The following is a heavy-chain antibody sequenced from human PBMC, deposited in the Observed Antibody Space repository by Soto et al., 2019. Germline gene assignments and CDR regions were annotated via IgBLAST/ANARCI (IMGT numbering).Heavy chain of an antibody. D-gene: IGHD3-3*01. Sequence: SVKVSCKASGGTFSSYAISWVRQAPGQGLEWMGGIIPIFGTANYAQKFQGRVTITADESTSTAYMELSSLRSEDTAVYYCASLYYDFTTPIGTGYWGQGTLVTVSS. CDR2: IIPIFGTA. J-gene: IGHJ4*02. CDR3: ASLYYDFTTPIGTGY. CDR1: GGTFSSYA. V-gene: IGHV1-69*13.